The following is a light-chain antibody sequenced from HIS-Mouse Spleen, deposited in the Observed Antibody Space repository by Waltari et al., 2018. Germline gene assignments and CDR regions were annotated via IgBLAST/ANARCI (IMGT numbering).Light chain of an antibody. Sequence: EIVLTQSPGTLSLSPGERATLSCRASQSVSSSYLAWYQQKPGQAPRLLIYGASSRATGSPDRFSGSGSVTDFTLTISRLEPEDFAVYYCQQYGSSPPWPFGQGTKVEIK. CDR2: GAS. V-gene: IGKV3-20*01. J-gene: IGKJ1*01. CDR3: QQYGSSPPWP. CDR1: QSVSSSY.